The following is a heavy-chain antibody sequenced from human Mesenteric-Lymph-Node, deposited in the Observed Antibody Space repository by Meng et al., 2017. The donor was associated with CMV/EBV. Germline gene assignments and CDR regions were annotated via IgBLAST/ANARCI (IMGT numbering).Heavy chain of an antibody. J-gene: IGHJ4*02. D-gene: IGHD2-15*01. CDR1: GFPFSSFG. CDR2: IYFDDTNK. CDR3: ARDRRYCSGGSCYDWGFDY. Sequence: GESLKISCAASGFPFSSFGMHWVRQAPGKGLEWVSFIYFDDTNKYYADPVRGRFTISRDNSRNTLDLQMNSLTAEDTAVYYCARDRRYCSGGSCYDWGFDYWGRGTLVTVSS. V-gene: IGHV3-33*01.